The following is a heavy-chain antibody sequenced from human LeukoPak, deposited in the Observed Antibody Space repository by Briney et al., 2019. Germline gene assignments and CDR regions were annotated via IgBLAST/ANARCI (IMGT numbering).Heavy chain of an antibody. J-gene: IGHJ4*02. D-gene: IGHD3-22*01. CDR3: ARHLGGYYDSSGYYDY. V-gene: IGHV4-34*01. CDR1: GGSFSGFY. CDR2: INHSGST. Sequence: PSETLSLSCAVYGGSFSGFYWNWIRQPPGKGLEWIGRINHSGSTNYNPSLKSRVTISVDTSKNQFSLKLSSVTAADTAVYYCARHLGGYYDSSGYYDYWGQGTLVTVSS.